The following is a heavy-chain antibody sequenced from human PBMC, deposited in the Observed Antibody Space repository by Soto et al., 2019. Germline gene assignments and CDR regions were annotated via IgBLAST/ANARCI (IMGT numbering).Heavy chain of an antibody. CDR1: GGSISSDSYY. CDR3: ARVGWFGELYAFDI. D-gene: IGHD3-10*01. Sequence: SSETLSLTCTVSGGSISSDSYYWGWIRQSPEKGLEWIASISYSGSTYYNPTLKSRLIISVDTSKSQFSLKLSSVTAADTAVYYCARVGWFGELYAFDIWGQGTMVTVS. J-gene: IGHJ3*02. V-gene: IGHV4-39*07. CDR2: ISYSGST.